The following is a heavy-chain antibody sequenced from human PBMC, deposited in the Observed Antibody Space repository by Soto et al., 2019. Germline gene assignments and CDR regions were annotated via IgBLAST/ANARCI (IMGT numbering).Heavy chain of an antibody. Sequence: PGEALKISCKGSGYSFTSYWIGWVRQMPGKGLEWMGIIYPGDSDTRYSPSFQGQVAISADKSISTAYLQWSSLKASNTAMYYCARGMVAARERFDYWGQGTLVTVSS. V-gene: IGHV5-51*01. J-gene: IGHJ4*02. CDR2: IYPGDSDT. CDR3: ARGMVAARERFDY. D-gene: IGHD2-15*01. CDR1: GYSFTSYW.